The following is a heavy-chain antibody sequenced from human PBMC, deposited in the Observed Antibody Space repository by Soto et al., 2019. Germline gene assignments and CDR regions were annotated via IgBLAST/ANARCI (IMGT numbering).Heavy chain of an antibody. Sequence: QVQLQESGPGLVKPSQTLSLTCTVSGGSISSGGYYWSWIRQHPGKGLEWIGYIYYSGSTYYNPSRKIRRTTSVDTSKNQVSRKLSSVTAADTAVYYCAGVGGITWFDPWGQGTLVTVSS. V-gene: IGHV4-31*03. CDR1: GGSISSGGYY. CDR2: IYYSGST. CDR3: AGVGGITWFDP. D-gene: IGHD3-16*01. J-gene: IGHJ5*02.